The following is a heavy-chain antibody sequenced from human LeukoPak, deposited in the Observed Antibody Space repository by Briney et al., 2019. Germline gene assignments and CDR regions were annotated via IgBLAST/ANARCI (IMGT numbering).Heavy chain of an antibody. Sequence: TSETLSLTCTVSGGSISSYYWSWIRQPPGKGLEWIGYIYYSGSTNYNPSLKSRVTISVDTSKNQFSLKLSSVTAADTAVYYCARHERYFDWLRGWFDPWGQGTLVTVSS. CDR2: IYYSGST. D-gene: IGHD3-9*01. V-gene: IGHV4-59*08. CDR3: ARHERYFDWLRGWFDP. CDR1: GGSISSYY. J-gene: IGHJ5*02.